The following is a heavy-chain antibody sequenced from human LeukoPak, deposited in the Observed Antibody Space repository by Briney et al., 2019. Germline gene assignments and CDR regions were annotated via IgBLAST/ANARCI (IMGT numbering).Heavy chain of an antibody. Sequence: PGGSLRLSCAVSGFTFSSSAMNWVRQAPGKGLEWVSLISGSGDSTYYADSVKGRFTISRDNSKNTLYLQMNSLRAEDTAVYYCARAGADFWSGYYRSPIDYWGQGTLVTVSS. V-gene: IGHV3-23*01. CDR2: ISGSGDST. CDR3: ARAGADFWSGYYRSPIDY. CDR1: GFTFSSSA. D-gene: IGHD3-3*01. J-gene: IGHJ4*02.